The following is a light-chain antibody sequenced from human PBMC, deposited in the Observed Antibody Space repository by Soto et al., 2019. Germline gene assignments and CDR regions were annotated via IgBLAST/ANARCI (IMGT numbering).Light chain of an antibody. V-gene: IGLV2-14*01. Sequence: QSALTQPASVSGSPGQSITISCTGTSSDVGAYNYVSWYQQYPGKAPKLMIYDVSKRPSGVSNRFSGSKSDNTASLTISGLLAEDDADYYCSSYTTSSTLVFGGGTKLTVL. CDR2: DVS. J-gene: IGLJ3*02. CDR1: SSDVGAYNY. CDR3: SSYTTSSTLV.